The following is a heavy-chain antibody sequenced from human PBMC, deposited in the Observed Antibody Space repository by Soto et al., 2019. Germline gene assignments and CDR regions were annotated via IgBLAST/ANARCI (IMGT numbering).Heavy chain of an antibody. CDR3: ASASGAAVS. V-gene: IGHV3-33*01. J-gene: IGHJ5*02. Sequence: QVQLVESGGGVVHPGRSLRLSCAASGFNFSNYGMQWVRQAPGKGLEWGAHIWYDGSNKYYADSVKGRFTISRDNSKNTLYLQIDSVRHADTAVYYCASASGAAVSWGQGTVVTV. D-gene: IGHD3-10*01. CDR2: IWYDGSNK. CDR1: GFNFSNYG.